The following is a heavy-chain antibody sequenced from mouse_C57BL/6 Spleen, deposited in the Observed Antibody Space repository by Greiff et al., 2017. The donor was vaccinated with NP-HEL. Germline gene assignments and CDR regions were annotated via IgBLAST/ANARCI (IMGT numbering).Heavy chain of an antibody. CDR2: ISYSGST. Sequence: DVQLQESGPGMVKPSQSLSLTCTVTGYSITSGYDWHWIRHFPGNKLEWMGYISYSGSTNYNPSLKSRISITHDTSKNHFFLKLNSVTTEDTATYYCARNDGYLAWFAYWGQGTLVTVSA. V-gene: IGHV3-1*01. CDR3: ARNDGYLAWFAY. J-gene: IGHJ3*01. D-gene: IGHD2-3*01. CDR1: GYSITSGYD.